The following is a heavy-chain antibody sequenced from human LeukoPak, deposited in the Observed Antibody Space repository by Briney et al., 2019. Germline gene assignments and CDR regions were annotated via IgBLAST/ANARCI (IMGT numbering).Heavy chain of an antibody. CDR2: IVVGSGNT. V-gene: IGHV1-58*02. CDR1: GFTFTSSA. J-gene: IGHJ6*02. Sequence: SVKVSCKASGFTFTSSAMQWVRQARGQRLEWIGWIVVGSGNTNYAQKFQERVTITRDMSTSTAYMELSSLRSEDTAVYYCASAEYCSSTSCSPYNKYVMAVGGQGTTATVSS. D-gene: IGHD2-2*01. CDR3: ASAEYCSSTSCSPYNKYVMAV.